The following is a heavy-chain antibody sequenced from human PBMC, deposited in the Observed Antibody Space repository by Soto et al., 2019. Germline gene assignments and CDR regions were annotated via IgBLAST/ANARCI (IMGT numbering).Heavy chain of an antibody. J-gene: IGHJ6*01. CDR3: ASLRRVGVDV. D-gene: IGHD6-6*01. CDR1: GGTFSSYT. CDR2: ISPILGIA. V-gene: IGHV1-69*02. Sequence: QVQLVQSGAEVKKPGSSVKVSCKASGGTFSSYTISWVRQAPGQGLEWLGRISPILGIANYAQKFQGRVTITADKSTSTAYMELSSLRSEDTAVYYCASLRRVGVDVWGQGTTVTVSS.